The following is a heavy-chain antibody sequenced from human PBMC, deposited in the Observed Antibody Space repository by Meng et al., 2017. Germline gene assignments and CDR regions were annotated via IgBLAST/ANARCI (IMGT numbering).Heavy chain of an antibody. CDR2: IKQDGSEK. V-gene: IGHV3-7*03. Sequence: GGSLRLSCAASGFTFSSYWMSWVRQAPGKGLEWVANIKQDGSEKYYADSVKGRFTISRDNAKNSLYLQMNSLRAEDTAVYYCARDFPYDYYDSSGPAQTFDYWGQGTLVTSPQ. CDR1: GFTFSSYW. D-gene: IGHD3-22*01. J-gene: IGHJ4*02. CDR3: ARDFPYDYYDSSGPAQTFDY.